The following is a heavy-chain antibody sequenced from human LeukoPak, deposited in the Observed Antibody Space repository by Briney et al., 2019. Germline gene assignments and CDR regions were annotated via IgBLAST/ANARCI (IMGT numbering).Heavy chain of an antibody. J-gene: IGHJ4*02. CDR2: IRSKANSYAT. CDR1: GFAFSGSA. Sequence: GGSLRLSCAASGFAFSGSAMHWVRQASGKGLEWVGRIRSKANSYATAYAASVKGRFTISRDDSKNTAYLQMNSLKTEDTAVYYCTRLGYYYGSGSPNQYWGQGTLVTVSS. V-gene: IGHV3-73*01. CDR3: TRLGYYYGSGSPNQY. D-gene: IGHD3-10*01.